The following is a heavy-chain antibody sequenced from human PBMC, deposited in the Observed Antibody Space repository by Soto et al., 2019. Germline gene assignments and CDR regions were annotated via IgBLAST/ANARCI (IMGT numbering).Heavy chain of an antibody. CDR1: GGTFSSYA. CDR2: IIPIFGTA. V-gene: IGHV1-69*13. Sequence: SVKVSCKASGGTFSSYAISWVLQAPGQGLEWMGGIIPIFGTANYAQKFQGRVTITADESTSTAYMELSSLRSEDTAVYYCARDLEYYYGSGSYRGGMDVWGQGTTVTVSS. D-gene: IGHD3-10*01. CDR3: ARDLEYYYGSGSYRGGMDV. J-gene: IGHJ6*02.